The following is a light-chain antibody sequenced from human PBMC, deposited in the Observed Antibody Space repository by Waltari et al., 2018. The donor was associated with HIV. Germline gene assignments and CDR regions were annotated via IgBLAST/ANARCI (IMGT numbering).Light chain of an antibody. J-gene: IGLJ3*02. CDR1: NSNIGSYN. CDR3: AAWEDSLDGPWV. V-gene: IGLV1-44*01. Sequence: QSVMTQPPSASGAPGQRVTISCSGRNSNIGSYNVNWYQQLPGWAPTILIYSSDRRPPGLPDRFSGYSSGTPASLAISGVQPEDEADYYGAAWEDSLDGPWVFGGGTKLTVL. CDR2: SSD.